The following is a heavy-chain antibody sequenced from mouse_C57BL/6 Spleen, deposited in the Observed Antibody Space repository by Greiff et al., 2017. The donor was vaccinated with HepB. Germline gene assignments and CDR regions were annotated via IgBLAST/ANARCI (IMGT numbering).Heavy chain of an antibody. CDR1: GYSFTSYY. CDR2: IYPGSGNT. J-gene: IGHJ1*03. D-gene: IGHD1-1*01. CDR3: ARRMVYGSSWYFDV. V-gene: IGHV1-66*01. Sequence: VQLQQSGPELVKPGASVKISCKASGYSFTSYYIHWVKQRPGQGLEWIGWIYPGSGNTKYNEKFKGKATLTADTSSSTAYMQLISLTSEDSAVYYCARRMVYGSSWYFDVWGTGTTVTVSS.